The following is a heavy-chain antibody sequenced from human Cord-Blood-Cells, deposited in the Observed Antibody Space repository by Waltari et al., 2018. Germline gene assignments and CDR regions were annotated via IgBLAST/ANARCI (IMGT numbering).Heavy chain of an antibody. CDR2: INHSGST. D-gene: IGHD3-3*01. V-gene: IGHV4-34*01. CDR1: GGSFSGYY. CDR3: ARGVRITIFGVVINHYYYYGMDV. Sequence: QVQLQQWGAGLLKPSETLSLTCAVYGGSFSGYYWSWIRQPPGTGLEWVGEINHSGSTNYNPSLKSRVTISVDTSKNQFSLKLSSVTAADTAVYYCARGVRITIFGVVINHYYYYGMDVWGQGTTVTVSS. J-gene: IGHJ6*02.